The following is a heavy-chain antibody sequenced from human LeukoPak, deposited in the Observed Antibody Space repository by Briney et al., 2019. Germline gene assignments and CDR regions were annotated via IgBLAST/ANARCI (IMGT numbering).Heavy chain of an antibody. CDR1: GGSISSYY. D-gene: IGHD4-11*01. Sequence: SETLSLTCTVSGGSISSYYWSWIRQPPGKGLEWIGYIYYSGSTNYNPSLKSRVTISVDTSKNQFSLKLSSVTAADTAVYYCARVRKSTVTQGHFDYWGQGTLVTVSS. V-gene: IGHV4-59*01. J-gene: IGHJ4*02. CDR3: ARVRKSTVTQGHFDY. CDR2: IYYSGST.